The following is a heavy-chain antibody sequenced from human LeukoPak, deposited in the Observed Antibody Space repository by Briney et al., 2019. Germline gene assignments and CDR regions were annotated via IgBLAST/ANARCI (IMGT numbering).Heavy chain of an antibody. D-gene: IGHD2-15*01. V-gene: IGHV4-34*01. J-gene: IGHJ6*03. CDR2: INHSGST. CDR3: ARAVVVAATRYYYMDV. CDR1: GCSFSGYY. Sequence: SSETLCLSCAASGCSFSGYYWSWIRQPPGKGLEWIGEINHSGSTNYNPSLKSRVTISVDTSKNQFSLKLSSVTAADTAVYYCARAVVVAATRYYYMDVWGKGTTVTVSS.